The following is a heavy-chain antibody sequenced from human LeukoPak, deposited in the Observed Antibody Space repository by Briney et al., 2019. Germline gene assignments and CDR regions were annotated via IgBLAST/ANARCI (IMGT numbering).Heavy chain of an antibody. J-gene: IGHJ1*01. V-gene: IGHV4-39*07. CDR1: GGSISSSSYY. D-gene: IGHD6-19*01. CDR3: ARGVGSSGPLPTEYFQH. CDR2: IYYSGST. Sequence: SETLSLTCTVSGGSISSSSYYWGGIRQPPGKGLEWIGSIYYSGSTYYNPSLKSRVTISVDTSKNQFSLKLTSVTAADTAVYYCARGVGSSGPLPTEYFQHWGQGTLVTVSS.